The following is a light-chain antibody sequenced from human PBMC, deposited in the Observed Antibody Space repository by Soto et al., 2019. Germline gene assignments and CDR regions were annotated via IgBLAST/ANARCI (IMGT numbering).Light chain of an antibody. CDR2: KAS. Sequence: DIQMNQSPSTLSASVGDRVTITCRASQSISSWLAWYQQKPGKAPKLLIYKASSLESRVPSRFSGSGSGTEFTLTISSLQPDDVATYYCQQDNSYPWTFGQGTKVEIK. J-gene: IGKJ1*01. CDR3: QQDNSYPWT. CDR1: QSISSW. V-gene: IGKV1-5*03.